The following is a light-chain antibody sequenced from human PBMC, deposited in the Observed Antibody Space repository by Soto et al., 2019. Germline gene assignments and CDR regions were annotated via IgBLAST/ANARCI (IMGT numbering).Light chain of an antibody. Sequence: DLQMTQSPSSLSASVGDRVTITCRASQTISNYLNWYQEKPGKAPKLLIYAASNLQSGVPSRFSGSGSGTDFPLTITNLQPEDFATYYCQKTYSTPFTFGPGTNVDVK. J-gene: IGKJ3*01. V-gene: IGKV1-39*01. CDR3: QKTYSTPFT. CDR1: QTISNY. CDR2: AAS.